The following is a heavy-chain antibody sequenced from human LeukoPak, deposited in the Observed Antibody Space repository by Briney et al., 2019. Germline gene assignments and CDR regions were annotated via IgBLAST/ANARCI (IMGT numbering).Heavy chain of an antibody. CDR1: GYTFTGYY. V-gene: IGHV1-2*02. CDR2: INPNSGGT. D-gene: IGHD2-2*01. J-gene: IGHJ6*02. Sequence: ASVKVSCKASGYTFTGYYMHWVRQAPGQGLEWMGWINPNSGGTNYAQKFQGRVTMTRDTSISTAYMELSRLRSDDTAVYYCARDRVPAAQEAIGSYYYYGMDVWGQGTPVTVSS. CDR3: ARDRVPAAQEAIGSYYYYGMDV.